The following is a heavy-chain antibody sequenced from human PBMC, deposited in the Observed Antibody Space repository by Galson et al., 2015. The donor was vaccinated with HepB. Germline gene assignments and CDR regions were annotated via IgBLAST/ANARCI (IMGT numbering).Heavy chain of an antibody. D-gene: IGHD6-13*01. CDR1: GYTXXXXX. Sequence: SVKVSCKASGYTXXXXXMXXXXQAPGQGLEVMGIINPXXGSTSYAQKLQGRVTMTXXXSTSTVYMELSSLRSEDTAVYYCARGGDSSRPXVDXXGQGTLV. J-gene: IGHJ4*02. CDR2: INPXXGST. CDR3: ARGGDSSRPXVDX. V-gene: IGHV1-46*04.